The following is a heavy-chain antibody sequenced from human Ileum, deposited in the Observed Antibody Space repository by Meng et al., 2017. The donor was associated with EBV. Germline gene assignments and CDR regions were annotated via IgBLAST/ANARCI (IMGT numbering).Heavy chain of an antibody. CDR3: ARGYSYSYYFYFDY. Sequence: VPREDPRPRLSKPSAPLSLTCTGSGGSVTSGTYYWSWLRQPPGSRLEFIGYVHHTGATNYNPSLVRRATVSVDTSKSQFSLHLTSVTAADTAVYYCARGYSYSYYFYFDYWGQGILVTVPS. J-gene: IGHJ4*02. V-gene: IGHV4-61*01. CDR1: GGSVTSGTYY. CDR2: VHHTGAT. D-gene: IGHD1-26*01.